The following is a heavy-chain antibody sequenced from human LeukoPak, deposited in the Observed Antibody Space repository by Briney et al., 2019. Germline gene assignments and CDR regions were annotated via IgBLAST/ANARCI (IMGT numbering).Heavy chain of an antibody. V-gene: IGHV3-30*02. Sequence: GSLRLSCAASGFTFSSYGMHWVRQAPGKGLEWVAVIWYDGSNKYYADSVKGRFTISRDNSKNTLYLQMNSLRGEDTAVYYCAKDRGDYYDSSGYYSGGFDIWGQGIMVTVSS. D-gene: IGHD3-22*01. J-gene: IGHJ3*02. CDR1: GFTFSSYG. CDR2: IWYDGSNK. CDR3: AKDRGDYYDSSGYYSGGFDI.